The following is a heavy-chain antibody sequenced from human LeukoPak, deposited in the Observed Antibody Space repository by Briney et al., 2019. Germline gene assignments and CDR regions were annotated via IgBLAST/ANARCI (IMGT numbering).Heavy chain of an antibody. Sequence: PGRSLRLSCAASGFTFSSYGMHWVRQAPGKGLEWVAVIWYDGSNKYYADSVKGRFTISRDNSKNTLYLQMNSLRAEDTAVYYCARDMGIVVVPAAIDYYYGMDVWGQGTRSPSP. CDR3: ARDMGIVVVPAAIDYYYGMDV. CDR1: GFTFSSYG. V-gene: IGHV3-33*01. CDR2: IWYDGSNK. J-gene: IGHJ6*02. D-gene: IGHD2-2*03.